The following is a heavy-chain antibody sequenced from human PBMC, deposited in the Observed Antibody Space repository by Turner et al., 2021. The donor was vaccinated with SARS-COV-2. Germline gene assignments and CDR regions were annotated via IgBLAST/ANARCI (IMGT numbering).Heavy chain of an antibody. D-gene: IGHD3-3*01. CDR2: IRSSSSYI. Sequence: ELQLVEPGGGLVKPGVTLRFSCAAPRFPFSSYSMNWVRQAPGKGREWVSCIRSSSSYIYYADSVKGRFTISRDNAKNSLYLQMNSLRAEDTAVYYCARSRLDFWSDYYMGAFDYWGQGTLVTVSS. V-gene: IGHV3-21*01. J-gene: IGHJ4*02. CDR3: ARSRLDFWSDYYMGAFDY. CDR1: RFPFSSYS.